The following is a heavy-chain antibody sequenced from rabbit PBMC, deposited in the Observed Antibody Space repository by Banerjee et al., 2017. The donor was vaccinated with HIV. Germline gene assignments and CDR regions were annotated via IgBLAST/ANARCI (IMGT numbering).Heavy chain of an antibody. CDR2: IEAGSSGFT. Sequence: QEQLEESGGGLVKPEGSLTLTCKASGFPFSNKAVMCWVRQAPGKGLEWIACIEAGSSGFTYFASWAKGRFTISKTSSTTVTLQMTSLTAADTATYFCATDIGGVGAFDLWGQGTLVTVS. CDR1: GFPFSNKAV. V-gene: IGHV1S45*01. J-gene: IGHJ4*01. CDR3: ATDIGGVGAFDL. D-gene: IGHD5-1*01.